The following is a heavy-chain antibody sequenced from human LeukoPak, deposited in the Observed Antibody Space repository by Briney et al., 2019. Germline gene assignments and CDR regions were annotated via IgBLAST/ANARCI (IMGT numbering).Heavy chain of an antibody. CDR2: ISGGGVST. J-gene: IGHJ4*02. CDR1: GFTFSSYT. V-gene: IGHV3-23*01. D-gene: IGHD2-15*01. Sequence: GGSLRLSCAASGFTFSSYTMSWVRQAPGKGLEWVSSISGGGVSTYYADSVKGRFTISRDNSKNTLYLQMNSLRAEDTAAYYCARGYCGGGSCYTYWGQGTLVTVSS. CDR3: ARGYCGGGSCYTY.